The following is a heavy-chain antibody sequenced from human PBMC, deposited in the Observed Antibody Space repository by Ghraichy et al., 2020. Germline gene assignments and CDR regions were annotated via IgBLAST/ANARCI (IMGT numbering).Heavy chain of an antibody. V-gene: IGHV3-23*01. CDR2: LGADGRST. D-gene: IGHD1-26*01. Sequence: VSTLGADGRSTFYADSVKGRFTISRDKSKRTMYLQMNSLRADDTAVYYCAKAGGRLGAGAFDVCGQG. CDR3: AKAGGRLGAGAFDV. J-gene: IGHJ3*01.